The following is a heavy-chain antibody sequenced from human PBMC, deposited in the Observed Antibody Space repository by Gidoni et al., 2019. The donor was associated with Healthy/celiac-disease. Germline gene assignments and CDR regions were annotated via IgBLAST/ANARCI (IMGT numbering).Heavy chain of an antibody. CDR1: GYTFTSYA. D-gene: IGHD6-19*01. CDR2: INAGNGNT. J-gene: IGHJ4*02. CDR3: ARATGSSGWYGY. V-gene: IGHV1-3*01. Sequence: QVQLVQSGAEVQKPGASVKVSCKASGYTFTSYALPWVRQAPGQRLEWMGWINAGNGNTKYSQKFQGRVTITRDTSASTAYMELSSLRSEDTAVYYCARATGSSGWYGYWGQGTLVTVSS.